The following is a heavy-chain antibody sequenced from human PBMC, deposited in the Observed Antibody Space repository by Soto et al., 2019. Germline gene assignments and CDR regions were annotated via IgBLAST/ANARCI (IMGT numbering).Heavy chain of an antibody. D-gene: IGHD3-22*01. CDR3: ARGDYYDSSGSLDY. J-gene: IGHJ4*02. CDR2: ISSSSSYI. Sequence: GGSLRLSCAASGFTFSDYYMSWIRQAPGKGLEWVSYISSSSSYIYYADSVKGRFTISRDNAKNSLYLQMNSLRAEDTAVYYCARGDYYDSSGSLDYWGQGTLVTVSS. CDR1: GFTFSDYY. V-gene: IGHV3-11*05.